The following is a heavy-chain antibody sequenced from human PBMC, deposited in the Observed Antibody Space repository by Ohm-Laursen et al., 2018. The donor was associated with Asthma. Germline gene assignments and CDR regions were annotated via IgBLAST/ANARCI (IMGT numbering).Heavy chain of an antibody. V-gene: IGHV3-30*18. D-gene: IGHD4-23*01. Sequence: SLRLSCAAFGFSFSGSGMHWVRQSPGKGLEWVAVISYDEKTKSYAESVRGRFTISRDNSQNTLYLQMNSLRPDDTAVYYCTNLYGGVPHYWGQGTLVTVSS. CDR1: GFSFSGSG. CDR3: TNLYGGVPHY. J-gene: IGHJ4*02. CDR2: ISYDEKTK.